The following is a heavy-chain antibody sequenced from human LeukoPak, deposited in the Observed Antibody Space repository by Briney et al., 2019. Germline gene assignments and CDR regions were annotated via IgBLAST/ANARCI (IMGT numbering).Heavy chain of an antibody. V-gene: IGHV3-33*01. CDR2: IGYEGSNK. CDR3: ARVYGSGGRYYYYGMDV. CDR1: GFTFSSYG. J-gene: IGHJ6*02. Sequence: GGSLRLSCAAYGFTFSSYGMHWVRRAPGKGLEWVAVIGYEGSNKYYADCVKGRFTIYRDNSKNTLYVQMNSLRAEDTAVYYCARVYGSGGRYYYYGMDVWGQGTTVTVSS. D-gene: IGHD3-10*01.